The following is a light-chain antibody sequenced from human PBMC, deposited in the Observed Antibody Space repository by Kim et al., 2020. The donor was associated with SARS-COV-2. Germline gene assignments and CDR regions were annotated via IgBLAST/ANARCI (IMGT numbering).Light chain of an antibody. Sequence: RVTSACTGSSSNSGAGYAVHWYQQLRGTAPKLLIYGTSKRPSGVPARLSGSKSGTSASLAITGLQAEDEADYYCQSYDSSLSGSVFGGGTQLTVL. CDR3: QSYDSSLSGSV. CDR2: GTS. V-gene: IGLV1-40*01. J-gene: IGLJ3*02. CDR1: SSNSGAGYA.